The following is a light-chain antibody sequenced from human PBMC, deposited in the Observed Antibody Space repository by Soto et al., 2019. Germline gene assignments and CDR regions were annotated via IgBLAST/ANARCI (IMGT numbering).Light chain of an antibody. CDR2: DAS. V-gene: IGKV3-15*01. J-gene: IGKJ5*01. Sequence: IVMTQSPAILSVSPGERATLSCRASQTVGSDLAWYQQKPGQAPRLLIYDASTRATDIPARFSGSESGTEFTLTISSLQSEDFAVYFCQQHKTWPLTFGQGTRLYIK. CDR1: QTVGSD. CDR3: QQHKTWPLT.